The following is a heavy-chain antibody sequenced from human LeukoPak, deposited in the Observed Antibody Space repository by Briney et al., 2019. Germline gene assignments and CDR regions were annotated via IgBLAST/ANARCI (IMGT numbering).Heavy chain of an antibody. J-gene: IGHJ4*02. D-gene: IGHD1-26*01. V-gene: IGHV4-59*08. Sequence: PSDTLSPTCTVSGGSISSYHWIWIRQPPGKGLEWMGYIYYSGSTNYNPSLKGRLTISVDTSKNQFPLKLRSVTAAATAVYYSAGRDTTNAFDYWGQGTLVTVSS. CDR3: AGRDTTNAFDY. CDR1: GGSISSYH. CDR2: IYYSGST.